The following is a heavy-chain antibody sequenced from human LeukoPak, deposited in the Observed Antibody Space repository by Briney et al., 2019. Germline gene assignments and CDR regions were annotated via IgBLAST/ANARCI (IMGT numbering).Heavy chain of an antibody. J-gene: IGHJ5*02. CDR2: IYYSGST. CDR1: GGSISSSSYY. Sequence: SETLSLTCTVSGGSISSSSYYWGWIRQPPGKGLEWIGSIYYSGSTYYNPSLKSRVTISVDTSKNQFSLKLSSVTAADTAVYYCASDYSNYGWFDPWGQGNLVTVSS. D-gene: IGHD4-11*01. V-gene: IGHV4-39*01. CDR3: ASDYSNYGWFDP.